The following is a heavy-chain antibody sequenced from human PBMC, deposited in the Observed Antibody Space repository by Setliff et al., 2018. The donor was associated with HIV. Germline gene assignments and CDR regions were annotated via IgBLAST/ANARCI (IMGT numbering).Heavy chain of an antibody. J-gene: IGHJ5*02. D-gene: IGHD3-9*01. CDR2: IYYTGSP. Sequence: SETLSLTCTVSGGSVSSGGYYWIWIRQNPGQGLEWVGYIYYTGSPYYNPSLKSRVSISVDTSQNQFSLKLNSVTAADTAVYYCARVDREGWPQLTWGQGTLVTVSS. CDR3: ARVDREGWPQLT. CDR1: GGSVSSGGYY. V-gene: IGHV4-31*03.